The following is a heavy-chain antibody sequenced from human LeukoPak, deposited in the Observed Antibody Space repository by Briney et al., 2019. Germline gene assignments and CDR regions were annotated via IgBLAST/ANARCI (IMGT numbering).Heavy chain of an antibody. CDR2: IIPIFGTA. CDR3: ARERGGYCSSTSCYGTYYYYGMDV. D-gene: IGHD2-2*01. V-gene: IGHV1-69*13. CDR1: GYTLTDYY. J-gene: IGHJ6*02. Sequence: SVKVSCKASGYTLTDYYMHWVRQAPGQGLEWMGGIIPIFGTANYAQKFQGRVTITADESTSTAYMELSSLRSEDTAVYYCARERGGYCSSTSCYGTYYYYGMDVWGQGTTVTVSS.